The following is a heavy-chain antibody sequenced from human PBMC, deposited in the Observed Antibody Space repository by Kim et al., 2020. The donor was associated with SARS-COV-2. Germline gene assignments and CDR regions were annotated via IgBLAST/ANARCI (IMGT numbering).Heavy chain of an antibody. CDR2: INAGNGDT. CDR3: ARSSIGQVWSYDAFAI. CDR1: GYTFTNYP. V-gene: IGHV1-3*01. J-gene: IGHJ3*02. Sequence: ASVKVSCKASGYTFTNYPMHWVRQAPGQRLEWMGWINAGNGDTKYSQNFQGRVTITRDTSASIAYMELSSLRSEDTGVYYCARSSIGQVWSYDAFAIWGQGTMVTVS. D-gene: IGHD5-18*01.